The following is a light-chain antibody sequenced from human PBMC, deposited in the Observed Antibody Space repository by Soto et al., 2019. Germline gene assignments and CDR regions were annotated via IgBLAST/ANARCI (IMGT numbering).Light chain of an antibody. CDR2: DVS. J-gene: IGLJ1*01. CDR3: SSYTSSSPCV. Sequence: QSVLTQPASVSGSPGQSITISCTGTSSDVGGYKYVSWYQQYPGKAPKLMMYDVSNRPSGVSNRFSGSKSGNTASLTISGLQAEDEADYYCSSYTSSSPCVLGTGTKVTVL. V-gene: IGLV2-14*01. CDR1: SSDVGGYKY.